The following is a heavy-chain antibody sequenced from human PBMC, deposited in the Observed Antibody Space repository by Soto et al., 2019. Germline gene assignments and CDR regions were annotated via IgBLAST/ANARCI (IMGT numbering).Heavy chain of an antibody. CDR3: ATTDAFDI. J-gene: IGHJ3*02. Sequence: PSDTLSLTCTVSGGSISSSSYYWGWIRQPPGKGLEWIGSIYYSGSTYYNPSLKSRVTISVDTTKNQFSLNLTSVTAADTAVYYCATTDAFDIWGQGTMVT. CDR1: GGSISSSSYY. CDR2: IYYSGST. V-gene: IGHV4-39*01.